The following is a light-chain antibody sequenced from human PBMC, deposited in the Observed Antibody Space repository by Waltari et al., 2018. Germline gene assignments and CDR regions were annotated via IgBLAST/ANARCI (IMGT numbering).Light chain of an antibody. Sequence: QSVLTQSPSVSGAPGQRVTISCTGSSSNIGADYDVNWYQVLPGAAPKLLIYTNFNRPSVVPDRFSGTRSGTSASLAITGLRPEDEGDYYCQSYDSSLSAVVFGGGTKVTVL. J-gene: IGLJ2*01. CDR1: SSNIGADYD. CDR2: TNF. V-gene: IGLV1-40*01. CDR3: QSYDSSLSAVV.